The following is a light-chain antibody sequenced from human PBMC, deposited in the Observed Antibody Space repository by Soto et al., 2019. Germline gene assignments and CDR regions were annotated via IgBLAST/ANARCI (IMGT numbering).Light chain of an antibody. CDR2: EVS. Sequence: QSALTQPASVSGSPGQSITISCTGTSSDVGGYNYVSWYQQHPGKAPKLMIYEVSNRPSGVSNRFSGSKSGNTASLTISGLQAEDEAEYYCSSYTSSSTGVFGGGTKVTVL. CDR3: SSYTSSSTGV. J-gene: IGLJ3*02. CDR1: SSDVGGYNY. V-gene: IGLV2-14*01.